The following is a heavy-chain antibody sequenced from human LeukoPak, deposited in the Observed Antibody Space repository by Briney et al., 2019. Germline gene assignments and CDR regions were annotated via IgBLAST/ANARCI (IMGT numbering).Heavy chain of an antibody. CDR2: IYYSGST. V-gene: IGHV4-39*07. Sequence: SETLSLTCSVSGASISSGSNYWGWIRQPPGKGLEWIGSIYYSGSTYYNPSLKSRVTISVDTSKNQFSLKLSSVTAADTAVYYCARTKSQFDYWGQGTLVTVSS. CDR3: ARTKSQFDY. D-gene: IGHD5-24*01. CDR1: GASISSGSNY. J-gene: IGHJ4*02.